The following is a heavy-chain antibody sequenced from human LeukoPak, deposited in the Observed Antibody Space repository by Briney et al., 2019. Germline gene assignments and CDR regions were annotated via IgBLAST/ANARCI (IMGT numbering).Heavy chain of an antibody. CDR3: AKDRGFSFASGSSELDY. D-gene: IGHD3-10*01. Sequence: GGSLRLSCAASGFTFSKYGIHWVRQAPGKGLEWVAVISFDGSSKYYADSVKGQFTISRDNSKNTVYLQMNSLRAEDTAVYYCAKDRGFSFASGSSELDYWGQGTQVTVSS. V-gene: IGHV3-30*18. CDR1: GFTFSKYG. J-gene: IGHJ4*02. CDR2: ISFDGSSK.